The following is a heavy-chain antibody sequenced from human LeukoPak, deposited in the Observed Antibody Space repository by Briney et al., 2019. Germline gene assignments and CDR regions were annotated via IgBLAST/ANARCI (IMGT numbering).Heavy chain of an antibody. D-gene: IGHD3-22*01. V-gene: IGHV1-2*02. CDR2: INPNSGGT. CDR3: ARDPHYDRPEFDY. Sequence: ASVKVSCKASGYTFTGYYMHWVRQAPGQGLEWMGWINPNSGGTNYAQKFQGRVTMTRDTSISTAYLELSRLTSDDTAVYYCARDPHYDRPEFDYWGQGTLVTVSS. J-gene: IGHJ4*02. CDR1: GYTFTGYY.